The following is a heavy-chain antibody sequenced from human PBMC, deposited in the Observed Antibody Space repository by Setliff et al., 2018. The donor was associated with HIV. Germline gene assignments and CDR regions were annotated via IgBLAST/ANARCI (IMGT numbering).Heavy chain of an antibody. CDR2: INANTGNP. CDR1: GYSFINYG. CDR3: ARDSPLAFDY. J-gene: IGHJ4*02. D-gene: IGHD3-16*01. V-gene: IGHV7-4-1*02. Sequence: GASVKVSCKASGYSFINYGISWVRQAPGQGLEWMGWINANTGNPTYAQGFTGRFVFSLDTSVSTTYLQISSLKAEDTAVYYCARDSPLAFDYWGQGTLVTVSS.